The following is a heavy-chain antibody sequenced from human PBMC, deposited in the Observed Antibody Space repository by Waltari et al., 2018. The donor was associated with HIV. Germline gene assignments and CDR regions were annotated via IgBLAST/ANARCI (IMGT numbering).Heavy chain of an antibody. CDR1: GYTFTSYY. CDR2: INPSGGST. CDR3: ARDRWVRDSSGYYYDY. V-gene: IGHV1-46*01. D-gene: IGHD3-22*01. Sequence: QVQLVQSGAEVKKPGASVKVSCKASGYTFTSYYMHWVRQAPGQGLEWMGIINPSGGSTSYAQKFQGRVTMTRDTSTSTVYMELSSLRSEDTAVHYCARDRWVRDSSGYYYDYWGQGTLVTVSS. J-gene: IGHJ4*02.